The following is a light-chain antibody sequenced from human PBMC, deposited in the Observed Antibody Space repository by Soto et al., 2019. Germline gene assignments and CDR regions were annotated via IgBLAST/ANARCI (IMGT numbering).Light chain of an antibody. CDR3: RSCAGISAFV. CDR1: SSDVGSYNL. Sequence: QSVLTQPASVSGSPGQSITISCTGTSSDVGSYNLVSWYQQHPGKAPKLMIYEVSKRPSGVSNRFSGSKSGNTASLTISGLRARDGGDNYCRSCAGISAFVFGRGTKAT. CDR2: EVS. V-gene: IGLV2-23*02. J-gene: IGLJ1*01.